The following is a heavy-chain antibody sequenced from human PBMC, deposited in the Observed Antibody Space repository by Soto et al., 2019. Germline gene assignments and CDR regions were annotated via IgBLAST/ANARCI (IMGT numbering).Heavy chain of an antibody. D-gene: IGHD3-3*01. CDR1: GYTFSVYE. V-gene: IGHV1-3*01. J-gene: IGHJ4*02. Sequence: QVPLVQSGTEVQKPGAPGNIACKASGYTFSVYELHWVRQAPGQSLEWMGHIKPRNGETTLSETFQGRVTITRDTTASTVDIAVSSLTSEDTAVSYCARDHYDFWSGYSFDSWGQGTLLTVSS. CDR3: ARDHYDFWSGYSFDS. CDR2: IKPRNGET.